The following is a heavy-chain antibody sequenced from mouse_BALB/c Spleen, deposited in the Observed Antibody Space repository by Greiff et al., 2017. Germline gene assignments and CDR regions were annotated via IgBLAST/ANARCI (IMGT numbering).Heavy chain of an antibody. V-gene: IGHV5-6-4*01. CDR1: GFTFSSYT. Sequence: EVKLVESGGGLVKPGGSLKLSCAASGFTFSSYTMSWVRQTPAKRLEWVATISSGGSYTYYPDSVKGRFTISRDNAKNTLYLQMSSLKSEDTAMYYCTREGGDVDAMDYWGQGTSVTVSS. CDR3: TREGGDVDAMDY. CDR2: ISSGGSYT. D-gene: IGHD3-3*01. J-gene: IGHJ4*01.